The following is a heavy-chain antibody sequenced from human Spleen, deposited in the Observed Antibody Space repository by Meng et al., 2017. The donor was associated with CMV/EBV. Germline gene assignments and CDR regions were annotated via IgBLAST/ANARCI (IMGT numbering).Heavy chain of an antibody. Sequence: GSLRLSCAASKITVSNYCMYWVRQAPGKGLEWIGYIYYSGRTNYNPSLKSRVTISVDTSKNQFSLKLSSVTAADTAVYYCAREDGSGSYDYWGQGTLVTVSS. CDR2: IYYSGRT. CDR3: AREDGSGSYDY. J-gene: IGHJ4*02. CDR1: KITVSNYC. V-gene: IGHV4-59*02. D-gene: IGHD3-10*01.